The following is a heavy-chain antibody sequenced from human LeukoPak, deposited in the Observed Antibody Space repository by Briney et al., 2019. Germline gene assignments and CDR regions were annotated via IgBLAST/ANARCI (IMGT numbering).Heavy chain of an antibody. CDR3: ARERAYYYGSGSTIYYYYYGMDV. D-gene: IGHD3-10*01. CDR1: GFTFSSYG. CDR2: IWYDGSNK. V-gene: IGHV3-33*01. J-gene: IGHJ6*02. Sequence: PGGSLRLSCAASGFTFSSYGMHWVRQAPGKGLEWVAVIWYDGSNKYYADSVKGRFTISRDNSKNTLYLQMNSLRAEDTAVYYCARERAYYYGSGSTIYYYYYGMDVWGQGTTVTVSS.